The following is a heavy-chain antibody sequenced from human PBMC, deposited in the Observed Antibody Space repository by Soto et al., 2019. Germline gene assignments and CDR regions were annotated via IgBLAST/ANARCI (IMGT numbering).Heavy chain of an antibody. D-gene: IGHD3-22*01. V-gene: IGHV1-2*02. CDR2: INPNRGGT. Sequence: ASVKVSCKASGYTFTAYYMHWLRQAPGQGLEWMGWINPNRGGTKYAQKFQGRVTMTNDTSISTAYMELSRLGSGDTAVYYCARGDFDSSANYYAGWFDPWGQGTLVTAPQ. CDR1: GYTFTAYY. CDR3: ARGDFDSSANYYAGWFDP. J-gene: IGHJ5*02.